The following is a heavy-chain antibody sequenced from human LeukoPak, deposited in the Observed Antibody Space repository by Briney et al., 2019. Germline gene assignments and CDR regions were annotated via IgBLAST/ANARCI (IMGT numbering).Heavy chain of an antibody. V-gene: IGHV4-38-2*02. D-gene: IGHD3-3*01. CDR1: GYSISSVYY. J-gene: IGHJ3*02. CDR2: IYRSGST. Sequence: PSENLSFNCTVSGYSISSVYYWGWIRQPPRKWLEWIGSIYRSGSTYYNPSLKSRVTMSVDTCKNQFSLKLSSVTAADTAVYYCARGRITIFGVVRRGAFDIWGQGTMVTVSS. CDR3: ARGRITIFGVVRRGAFDI.